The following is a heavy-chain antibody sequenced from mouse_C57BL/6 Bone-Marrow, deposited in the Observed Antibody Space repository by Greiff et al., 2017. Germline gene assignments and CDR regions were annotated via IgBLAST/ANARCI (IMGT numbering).Heavy chain of an antibody. CDR2: INPNYGTT. CDR3: AREGKGLGTMVTTRYCDY. CDR1: GYSFTDYN. D-gene: IGHD2-2*01. V-gene: IGHV1-39*01. J-gene: IGHJ2*01. Sequence: EVKLQQSGPELVKPGASVKISCKASGYSFTDYNMNWVKQSNGKSLEWIGVINPNYGTTSYNQKFKGKATLTVDQSSSTAYMQLNSLTSEDSAVYYCAREGKGLGTMVTTRYCDYWGQGTTLTVSS.